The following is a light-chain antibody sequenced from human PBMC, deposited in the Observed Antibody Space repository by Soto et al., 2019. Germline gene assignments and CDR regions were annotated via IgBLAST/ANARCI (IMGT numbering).Light chain of an antibody. Sequence: DIQMTQSPSTLSASVGDRVTITCRASQSISNWLAWYQQKPGKAPKLLIYKASSLESGVPSRFSGNGSGTELTLTISSLQPDDFASYYCQQYNSYPLTFGGGTKVEIK. CDR1: QSISNW. CDR3: QQYNSYPLT. CDR2: KAS. J-gene: IGKJ4*01. V-gene: IGKV1-5*03.